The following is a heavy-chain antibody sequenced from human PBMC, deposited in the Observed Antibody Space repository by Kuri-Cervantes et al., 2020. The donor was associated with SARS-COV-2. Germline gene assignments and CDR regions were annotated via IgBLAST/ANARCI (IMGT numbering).Heavy chain of an antibody. CDR2: ISYDGSNK. CDR3: AKALRVVVVAATDLFDY. Sequence: GESLKISCAASGFTFSSYGMHWVRQAPGKGLEWVAVISYDGSNKYYADSVKGRFTISRDNSKNTLYLQTNSLRAEDTAVYYCAKALRVVVVAATDLFDYWGQGTLVTVSS. CDR1: GFTFSSYG. J-gene: IGHJ4*02. V-gene: IGHV3-30*18. D-gene: IGHD2-15*01.